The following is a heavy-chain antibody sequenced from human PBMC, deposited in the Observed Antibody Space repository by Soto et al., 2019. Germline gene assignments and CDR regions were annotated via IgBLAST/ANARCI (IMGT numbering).Heavy chain of an antibody. CDR2: LSDRGTS. J-gene: IGHJ4*02. Sequence: PVASLRLSCEASGFSVSIYMRWVRQAPGKGLERVSTLSDRGTSHYADSVTGRFSVSRANSKNTLYLQMNGLRVDDPAIYYCAGDYASGAYDFRGQGTQATVSS. CDR3: AGDYASGAYDF. CDR1: GFSVSIY. D-gene: IGHD5-12*01. V-gene: IGHV3-53*01.